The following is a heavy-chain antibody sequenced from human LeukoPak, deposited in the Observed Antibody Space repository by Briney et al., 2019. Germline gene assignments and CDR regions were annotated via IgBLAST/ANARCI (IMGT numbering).Heavy chain of an antibody. J-gene: IGHJ4*02. CDR2: IYTSGST. Sequence: SQTLSLTCTVSGGSISSGSYYWSWIRQPAGKGLEWIGRIYTSGSTNYNPSLKSRVTISVDTSKNQFSLKLSSVTAADTAVYYCARVGYNWNEPAYFDYWGQGTLVTVSS. V-gene: IGHV4-61*02. D-gene: IGHD1-1*01. CDR1: GGSISSGSYY. CDR3: ARVGYNWNEPAYFDY.